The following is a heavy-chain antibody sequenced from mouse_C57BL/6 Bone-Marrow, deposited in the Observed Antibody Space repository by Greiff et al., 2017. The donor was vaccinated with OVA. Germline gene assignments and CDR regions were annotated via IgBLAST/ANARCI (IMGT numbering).Heavy chain of an antibody. CDR1: GYTFTGYW. Sequence: QVQLQQSGAELMKPGASVKLSCKATGYTFTGYWIEWVKQRPGHGLEWIGEILPGSCRTNYNAKFKGKATFTADTSSNTAYMQLSSLTTEDSAIYYCAREGIYYDPWFAYWGQGTLVTVSA. J-gene: IGHJ3*01. CDR3: AREGIYYDPWFAY. V-gene: IGHV1-9*01. CDR2: ILPGSCRT. D-gene: IGHD2-4*01.